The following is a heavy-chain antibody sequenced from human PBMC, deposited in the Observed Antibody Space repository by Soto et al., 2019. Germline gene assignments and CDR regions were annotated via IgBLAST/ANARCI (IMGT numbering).Heavy chain of an antibody. D-gene: IGHD5-12*01. CDR3: VREAYIGYGHAIDY. V-gene: IGHV4-59*01. J-gene: IGHJ4*02. CDR2: NYHSGTT. CDR1: GVPISTYY. Sequence: SETLSLTCAVSGVPISTYYWSWIRQPPGKGLEWIGYNYHSGTTNYNPSLKSRVTISVDTSKNQFSLRLTSVTAADTAIYYCVREAYIGYGHAIDYCGQGTLVTVSS.